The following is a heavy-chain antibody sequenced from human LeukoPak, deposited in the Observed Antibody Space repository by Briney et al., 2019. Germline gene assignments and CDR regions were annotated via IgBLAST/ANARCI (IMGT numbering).Heavy chain of an antibody. CDR2: INHRGST. J-gene: IGHJ4*02. CDR1: GGSFTGYF. Sequence: PSETLSLTCAVYGGSFTGYFWNWIRQSPGKGLEWIGEINHRGSTNYNPSPKSRLTISVDTSKNQFSLRLTSVTAADTGVYFCARDPTTVMTVPWYFDTWGQGTLVTVSS. CDR3: ARDPTTVMTVPWYFDT. V-gene: IGHV4-34*01. D-gene: IGHD4-11*01.